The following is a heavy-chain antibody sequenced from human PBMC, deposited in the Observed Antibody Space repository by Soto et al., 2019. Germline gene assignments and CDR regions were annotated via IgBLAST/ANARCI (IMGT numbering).Heavy chain of an antibody. D-gene: IGHD3-22*01. J-gene: IGHJ4*02. CDR2: INPGNGNT. V-gene: IGHV1-3*01. CDR3: ARGGYFDSSNYLAY. Sequence: LVRQAPGRGLEWMGWINPGNGNTKYSQQFQGRVIIDRDTSASTAYMELSSLRPEDTAVYYCARGGYFDSSNYLAYWGLGTLVTVSS.